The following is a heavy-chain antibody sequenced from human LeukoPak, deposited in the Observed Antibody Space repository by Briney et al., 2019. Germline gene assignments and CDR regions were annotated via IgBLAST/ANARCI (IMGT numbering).Heavy chain of an antibody. CDR3: AKDRLGAMMYFDF. CDR2: ISGSGGST. CDR1: GFTFSSYA. V-gene: IGHV3-23*01. D-gene: IGHD1-26*01. Sequence: GGSLRLSCAASGFTFSSYAVSWVRQAPGKGLEWVSAISGSGGSTYYADSVKGRVTISRDNSKNTLYLQVNSLRVEDTAVYYCAKDRLGAMMYFDFWGQGTLVTVSS. J-gene: IGHJ4*02.